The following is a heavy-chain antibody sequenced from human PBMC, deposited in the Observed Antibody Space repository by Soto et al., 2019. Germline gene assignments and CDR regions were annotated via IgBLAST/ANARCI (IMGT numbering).Heavy chain of an antibody. Sequence: PSETLSLTCTVSGGSISSGGYYWSWIRQHPGKGLEWIGYIYYSGSTYYNPSLKSRVTISVDTSKNQFSLKLSSVTAADTAVYYCARDLRGVYCSSTSCYYYYGMDVWGQGTTVTVSS. D-gene: IGHD2-2*01. CDR3: ARDLRGVYCSSTSCYYYYGMDV. V-gene: IGHV4-31*03. J-gene: IGHJ6*02. CDR2: IYYSGST. CDR1: GGSISSGGYY.